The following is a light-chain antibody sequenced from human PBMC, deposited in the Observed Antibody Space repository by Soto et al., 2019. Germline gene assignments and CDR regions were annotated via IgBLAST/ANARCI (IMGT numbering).Light chain of an antibody. V-gene: IGLV2-8*01. J-gene: IGLJ1*01. CDR2: EVN. CDR1: SNDVAVYQY. CDR3: ISYAGSSTYV. Sequence: QSALTQPPSASGSPGQSVTISCTGTSNDVAVYQYVSWYQQHPGKAPKLIIYEVNKRPSGVPDRFSGSKSGSTVSLTVSGLQPEDEADYYCISYAGSSTYVFGTGTKLTVL.